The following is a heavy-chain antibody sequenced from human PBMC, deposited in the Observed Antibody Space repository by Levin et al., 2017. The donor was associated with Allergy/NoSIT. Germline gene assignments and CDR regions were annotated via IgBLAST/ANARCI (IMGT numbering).Heavy chain of an antibody. D-gene: IGHD3-22*01. CDR1: GGTFSSYA. V-gene: IGHV1-69*06. Sequence: ASVKVSCKASGGTFSSYAISWVRQAPGQGLEWMGGIIPIFGTANYAQKFQGRVTITADKSTSTAYMELSSLRSEDTAVYYCARSGMVATWSHYYDSSGYYYSRYDYGMDVWGQGTTVTVSS. CDR3: ARSGMVATWSHYYDSSGYYYSRYDYGMDV. CDR2: IIPIFGTA. J-gene: IGHJ6*02.